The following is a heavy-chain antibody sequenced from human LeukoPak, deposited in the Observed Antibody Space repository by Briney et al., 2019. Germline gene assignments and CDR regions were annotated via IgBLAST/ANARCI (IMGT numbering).Heavy chain of an antibody. CDR2: IIPIFGTA. J-gene: IGHJ6*02. CDR1: GGTFISYA. CDR3: ARAPVRGVISYYYYYGMDV. V-gene: IGHV1-69*13. D-gene: IGHD3-10*01. Sequence: ASVKVSCKASGGTFISYAISWVRQAPGQGLEWMGGIIPIFGTANYAQKFQGRVTITADESTSTAYMELRSLRSDDTAVYYCARAPVRGVISYYYYYGMDVWGQGTTVTVSS.